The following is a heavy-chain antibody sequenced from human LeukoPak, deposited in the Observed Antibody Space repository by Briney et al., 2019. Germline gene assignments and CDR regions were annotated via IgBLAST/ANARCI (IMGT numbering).Heavy chain of an antibody. CDR1: GASIRSYY. CDR3: ARHDSRGYYYYNFDY. CDR2: IYYRGST. D-gene: IGHD3-22*01. V-gene: IGHV4-59*08. Sequence: SETLSLTCSVSGASIRSYYWSWIRQPPGKGLEWIGYIYYRGSTNYNPSLKSRVTISVDTSKNQFSLKLSSVTAADSAVYYCARHDSRGYYYYNFDYWGQGTLVTVSS. J-gene: IGHJ4*02.